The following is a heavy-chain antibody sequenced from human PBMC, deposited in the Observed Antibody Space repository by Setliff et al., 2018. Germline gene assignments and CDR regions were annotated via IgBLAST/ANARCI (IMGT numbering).Heavy chain of an antibody. D-gene: IGHD1-7*01. V-gene: IGHV1-2*04. J-gene: IGHJ3*02. CDR1: GYTFTGYY. CDR3: ARGPAGTYAFDI. CDR2: INPNSGGT. Sequence: ASVKVSCKASGYTFTGYYMHWVRQAPGQGLEWMGRINPNSGGTNYAQKFRGWVTMTRDTSISTAYMELSRLRSDDTAVYYCARGPAGTYAFDIWGQGTMVTVSS.